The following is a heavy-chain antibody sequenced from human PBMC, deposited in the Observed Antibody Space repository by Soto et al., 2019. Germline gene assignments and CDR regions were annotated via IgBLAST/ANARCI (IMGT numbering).Heavy chain of an antibody. D-gene: IGHD3-3*01. CDR3: ARDFGSDLSAPGAVFDY. V-gene: IGHV1-18*04. CDR2: ISAYNGNT. J-gene: IGHJ4*02. Sequence: ASVKVSCKASGYTFTSYSITWVRQAPGQRLEWMGWISAYNGNTNYAQNLQGRVTMTTDTSTYTAYMELRSLQSDDTAVYYCARDFGSDLSAPGAVFDYWGQGTLVTVSS. CDR1: GYTFTSYS.